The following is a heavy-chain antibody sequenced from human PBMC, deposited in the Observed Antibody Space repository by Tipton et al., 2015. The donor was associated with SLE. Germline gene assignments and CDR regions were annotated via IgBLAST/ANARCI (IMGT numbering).Heavy chain of an antibody. J-gene: IGHJ6*02. CDR1: GYSISSGYY. CDR3: ARTIGSWPNYYYYGMDV. V-gene: IGHV4-38-2*01. Sequence: TLSLTCAVSGYSISSGYYWGWIRQPPGKGLEWIGSIYHSGSTYYNPSLKSRVTISVDTSKNQFSLKLSSVTAADTAVYYCARTIGSWPNYYYYGMDVWGQGTTLTVSS. CDR2: IYHSGST. D-gene: IGHD6-13*01.